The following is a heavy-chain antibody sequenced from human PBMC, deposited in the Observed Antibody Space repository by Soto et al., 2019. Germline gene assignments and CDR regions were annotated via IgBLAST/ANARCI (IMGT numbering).Heavy chain of an antibody. J-gene: IGHJ4*02. CDR1: GFTFSSYA. D-gene: IGHD2-8*01. CDR2: ISGSGGST. V-gene: IGHV3-23*01. CDR3: AKEGYCTNGVCSRYYFDY. Sequence: GGSLRLSCAASGFTFSSYAMSWVRQAPGKGLEWVSAISGSGGSTYYADSVKGRFTISRDNSKNTLYLQMNSLRAEDTAVYYCAKEGYCTNGVCSRYYFDYWGQGTLVTAPQ.